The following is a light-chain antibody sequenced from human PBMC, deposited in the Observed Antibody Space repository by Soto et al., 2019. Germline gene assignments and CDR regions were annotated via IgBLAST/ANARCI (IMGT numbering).Light chain of an antibody. CDR1: SSDVGAYNY. Sequence: QSVLTQPASVSGSPGQSITISCTGTSSDVGAYNYVSWYQQHPGKAPKLMIYEVSNRLSGVSNRFSGSKSANTASLTISGLQAGDEADYYCSSYTSSSTWLFGGGTKLTVL. V-gene: IGLV2-14*03. CDR2: EVS. CDR3: SSYTSSSTWL. J-gene: IGLJ3*02.